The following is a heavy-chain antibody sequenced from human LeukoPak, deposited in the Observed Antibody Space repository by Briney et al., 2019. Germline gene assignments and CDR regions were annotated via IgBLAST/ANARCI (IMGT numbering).Heavy chain of an antibody. J-gene: IGHJ6*02. V-gene: IGHV4-39*01. CDR3: ARYCSSTSCYHYGMDV. D-gene: IGHD2-2*01. CDR2: IYYSGST. Sequence: SETLSLTCTVSGGSISSSSYSWGWIRQPPGKGLEWIGSIYYSGSTYYNPSLKSRVTISVDTSKNQFSLKLSSVTAADTAVYYCARYCSSTSCYHYGMDVWGQGTTVTVSS. CDR1: GGSISSSSYS.